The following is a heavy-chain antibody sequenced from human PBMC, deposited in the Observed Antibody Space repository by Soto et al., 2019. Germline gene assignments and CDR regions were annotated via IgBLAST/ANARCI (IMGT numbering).Heavy chain of an antibody. Sequence: LRLSCAASGFKFSSYRMHWVRQTPGKGLEWVAVISYDGSNKYYADSVKGRFTISRDNSKNTLYLQMNSLRAEDTAVYYCAKGLRSGYTLLSYFDYWVQGTLVTVSS. D-gene: IGHD5-12*01. CDR2: ISYDGSNK. V-gene: IGHV3-30*18. CDR1: GFKFSSYR. J-gene: IGHJ4*02. CDR3: AKGLRSGYTLLSYFDY.